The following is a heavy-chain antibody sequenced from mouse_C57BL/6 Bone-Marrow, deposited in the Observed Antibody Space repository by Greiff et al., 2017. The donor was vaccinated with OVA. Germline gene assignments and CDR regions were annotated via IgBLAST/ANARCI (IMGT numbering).Heavy chain of an antibody. D-gene: IGHD2-3*01. V-gene: IGHV1-64*01. Sequence: VQLQQPGAELVKPGASVKLSCKASGYTFTSYWMHWVKQRPGQGLEWIGMIHPNSGSTNYNEKFNSKATLTVDKSSSTAYMQLSSLTSEDSAVYYCARWLLLYYYAMDYWGQGTSVTVSS. CDR2: IHPNSGST. J-gene: IGHJ4*01. CDR1: GYTFTSYW. CDR3: ARWLLLYYYAMDY.